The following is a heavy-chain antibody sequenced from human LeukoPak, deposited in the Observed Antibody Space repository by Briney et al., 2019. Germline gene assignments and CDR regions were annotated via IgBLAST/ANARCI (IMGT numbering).Heavy chain of an antibody. D-gene: IGHD2-2*03. Sequence: PGRSLRPCCAASGFSFSDFGNHWVRQAPDKGLGWVAVLSPHANYEYYADSVQGRFAISRDDPKNTVYLQMNSLRDEETAVYYCARDWIDRSLDYWGLGTLVTVSS. J-gene: IGHJ4*02. V-gene: IGHV3-33*01. CDR3: ARDWIDRSLDY. CDR1: GFSFSDFG. CDR2: LSPHANYE.